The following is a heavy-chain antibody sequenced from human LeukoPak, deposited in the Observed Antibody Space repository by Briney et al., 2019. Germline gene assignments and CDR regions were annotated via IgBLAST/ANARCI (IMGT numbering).Heavy chain of an antibody. V-gene: IGHV4-34*01. J-gene: IGHJ4*02. D-gene: IGHD3-22*01. CDR2: INHSGST. CDR1: GGSFSGYY. CDR3: AGGYLAYYDSSGYVSYYFDY. Sequence: PSQTLSLTCAVYGGSFSGYYWSWIRQPPGKRLEWIGEINHSGSTNYNPSLKSRVTISVDKSKNEFSLQVSSVTGAEQAVYCCAGGYLAYYDSSGYVSYYFDYWAQGTLVSVFS.